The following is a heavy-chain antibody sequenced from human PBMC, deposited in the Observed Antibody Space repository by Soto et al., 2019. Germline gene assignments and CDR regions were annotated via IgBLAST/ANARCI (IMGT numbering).Heavy chain of an antibody. D-gene: IGHD5-12*01. CDR2: ISSNGGST. CDR1: GFTFSSYA. V-gene: IGHV3-64*01. J-gene: IGHJ4*02. CDR3: ARDGDGSGYVGHLYVY. Sequence: GGSLRLSCSASGFTFSSYAMHWVRQAPGKGLEYVSAISSNGGSTYYANSVKGRFTISRDNSKNTLYLQMGSLRAEDMAVYYCARDGDGSGYVGHLYVYWGQGTLVTVSS.